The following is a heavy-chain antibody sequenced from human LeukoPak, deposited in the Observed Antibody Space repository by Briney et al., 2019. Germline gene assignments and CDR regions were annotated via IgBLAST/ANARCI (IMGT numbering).Heavy chain of an antibody. V-gene: IGHV1-8*01. J-gene: IGHJ6*02. D-gene: IGHD2-15*01. CDR2: RNPNSGNT. Sequence: ASVKVSCKASGYTFTSYDVNWVRQATGQGLEWMGWRNPNSGNTGLAQKFQGRVTLTRDTSLSTAYMELSNLRSDDTAVYYCARDEVVAAPNYFGMVVWGQGTTVSVSS. CDR1: GYTFTSYD. CDR3: ARDEVVAAPNYFGMVV.